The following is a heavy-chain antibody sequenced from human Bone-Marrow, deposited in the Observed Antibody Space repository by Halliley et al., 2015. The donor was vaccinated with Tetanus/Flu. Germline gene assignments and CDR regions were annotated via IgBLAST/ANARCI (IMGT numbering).Heavy chain of an antibody. Sequence: SLRLSCAASGFIFSSHAMSWVRKAPGKGLEWVSGISGSGLTTDYADSVKGRFTISRDNFNKMLFLQMDSLGAEDTAVYHCAKGPYTSGRYFFDYWDQGTLVTVST. CDR2: ISGSGLTT. J-gene: IGHJ4*02. CDR1: GFIFSSHA. V-gene: IGHV3-23*01. D-gene: IGHD3-10*01. CDR3: AKGPYTSGRYFFDY.